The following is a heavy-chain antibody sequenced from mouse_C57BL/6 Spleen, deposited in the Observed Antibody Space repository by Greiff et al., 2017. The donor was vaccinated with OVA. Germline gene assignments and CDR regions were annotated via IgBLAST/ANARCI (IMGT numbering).Heavy chain of an antibody. CDR2: IHTNSGST. Sequence: QVQLQQPGAELVKPGASVKLSCKASGYTFTSYWMHWVKQRPGQGLEWIGMIHTNSGSTNYNEKFKSKATLTVDKSSSTAYMQLSSLTSEDSAVYYGARSVGSSCVGAMDYWGQGTSVTVSS. J-gene: IGHJ4*01. V-gene: IGHV1-64*01. CDR1: GYTFTSYW. CDR3: ARSVGSSCVGAMDY. D-gene: IGHD1-1*01.